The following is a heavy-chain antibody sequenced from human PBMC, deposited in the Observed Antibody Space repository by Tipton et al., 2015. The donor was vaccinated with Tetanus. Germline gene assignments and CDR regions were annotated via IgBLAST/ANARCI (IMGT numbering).Heavy chain of an antibody. CDR3: ARSLPVAFTTGFDY. J-gene: IGHJ4*02. Sequence: QLVQSGPEVKKPGASVKVSCKASGYYFSAFYIHWVRQAPGQGLEWMGWINPKSGGAHYAQKFQGWFTMTRDTSINTAYMELNSLTSKDTAVYYCARSLPVAFTTGFDYWGQGTLVTVSS. CDR2: INPKSGGA. CDR1: GYYFSAFY. D-gene: IGHD3-22*01. V-gene: IGHV1-2*04.